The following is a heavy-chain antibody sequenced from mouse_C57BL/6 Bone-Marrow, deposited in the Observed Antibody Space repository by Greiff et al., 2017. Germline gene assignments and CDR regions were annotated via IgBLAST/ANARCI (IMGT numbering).Heavy chain of an antibody. D-gene: IGHD2-3*01. CDR3: ARGYYNYFDY. CDR1: GFTFSSYG. V-gene: IGHV5-6*02. Sequence: DVKLQESGGDLVKPGGSLKLSCAASGFTFSSYGMSWVRQTPDKRLEWVATISSGGSYTYYPDSVKGRFTISRDNAKNTLYLQMSSLKSEDTAMYYCARGYYNYFDYWGQGTTLTVSS. J-gene: IGHJ2*01. CDR2: ISSGGSYT.